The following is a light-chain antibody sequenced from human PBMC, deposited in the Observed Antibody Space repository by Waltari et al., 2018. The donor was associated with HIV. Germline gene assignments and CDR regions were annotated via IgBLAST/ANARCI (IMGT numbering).Light chain of an antibody. CDR1: SSDVGGYNS. V-gene: IGLV2-8*01. J-gene: IGLJ2*01. CDR3: SSYAGSNNVL. CDR2: EVT. Sequence: QSALTQPPSASGSPGQSVAISCTGTSSDVGGYNSVSWYQQHPGKAPKLMIYEVTKRPSGAPDRFSGSKSGNTASLTVSGLQAEEEADYYCSSYAGSNNVLFGGGTKLTVL.